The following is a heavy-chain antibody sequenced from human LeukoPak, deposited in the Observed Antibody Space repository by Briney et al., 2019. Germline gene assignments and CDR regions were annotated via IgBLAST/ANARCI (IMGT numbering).Heavy chain of an antibody. J-gene: IGHJ4*02. CDR1: GXTVTTNS. Sequence: PGGSLRLSWAASGXTVTTNSVTWVRQAPGKGLEWVSVIYSGGYTYYADSVKGRFTISRDNSKNTPYLQMNSLRAEDTAIYYCARGDYGSDYWGQGTLVTVSS. V-gene: IGHV3-53*01. CDR2: IYSGGYT. D-gene: IGHD4-17*01. CDR3: ARGDYGSDY.